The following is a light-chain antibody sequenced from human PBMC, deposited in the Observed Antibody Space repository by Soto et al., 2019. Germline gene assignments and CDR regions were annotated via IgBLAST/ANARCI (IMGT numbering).Light chain of an antibody. J-gene: IGLJ3*02. CDR3: ISYTSSSTWV. CDR1: SSDVGAYNY. V-gene: IGLV2-14*01. Sequence: QSALTQPASVSGSPGQSSTISCTGTSSDVGAYNYVSWYQQHPGKAPKLMIYEVSNRPSGVSDRFSGSRSGNTASLTISGLQAEDESDYYCISYTSSSTWVFGGGTQLTVL. CDR2: EVS.